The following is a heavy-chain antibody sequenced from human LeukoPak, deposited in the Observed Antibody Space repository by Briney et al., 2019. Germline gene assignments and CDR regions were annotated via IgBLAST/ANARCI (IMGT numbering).Heavy chain of an antibody. CDR3: ARSAFLVTAPGLYYFDY. CDR2: ISYSGSA. CDR1: GGSNSLYY. J-gene: IGHJ4*02. V-gene: IGHV4-59*12. Sequence: SETLSLTCTVSGGSNSLYYWSWIRQPPGKGLEWIGYISYSGSANYNPSLKSRVTISVDTSKNQFSLHLSSVTAADTAVYYCARSAFLVTAPGLYYFDYWGQGTLVAVSS. D-gene: IGHD6-13*01.